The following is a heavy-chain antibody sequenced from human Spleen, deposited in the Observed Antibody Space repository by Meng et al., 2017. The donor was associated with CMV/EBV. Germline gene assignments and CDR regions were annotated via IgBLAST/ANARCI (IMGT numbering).Heavy chain of an antibody. J-gene: IGHJ4*02. CDR3: ARAFYDFWSGIGY. CDR1: GFTFSSYA. D-gene: IGHD3-3*01. CDR2: ISTSSTYI. V-gene: IGHV3-21*01. Sequence: GESLKISCAASGFTFSSYAMHWVRQAPGKGLEWVASISTSSTYIFYTDSVKGRFTISRDNANSALYLQMDSLRAEDTAVYYCARAFYDFWSGIGYWGQGVLVTVSS.